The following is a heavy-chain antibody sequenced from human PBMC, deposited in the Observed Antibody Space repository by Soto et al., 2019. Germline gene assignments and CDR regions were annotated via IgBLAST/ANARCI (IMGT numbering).Heavy chain of an antibody. V-gene: IGHV3-20*04. Sequence: EVQLVESGGGVVRPGGSLRLACVVSGFSLEEYGMSWVRQAPGKGPEWVSGMHRNGNSTGYADAVKGRFTISRDDAKNSLYLQMCSLRAEDTAFYYCARDHRWGYEYGDYGDSWGHGTLVTVS. CDR3: ARDHRWGYEYGDYGDS. D-gene: IGHD4-17*01. J-gene: IGHJ5*01. CDR1: GFSLEEYG. CDR2: MHRNGNST.